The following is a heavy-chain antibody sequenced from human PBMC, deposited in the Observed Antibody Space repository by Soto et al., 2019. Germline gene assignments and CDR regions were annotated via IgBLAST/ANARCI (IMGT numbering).Heavy chain of an antibody. CDR3: ARDILHDPDIVLMVYAIPNAHGMDV. D-gene: IGHD2-8*01. V-gene: IGHV3-33*01. CDR2: IWYDGSNK. J-gene: IGHJ6*02. Sequence: PGGSLRLSCAASGFTFSSYGMHWVRQAPGKGLEWVAVIWYDGSNKYYADSVKGRFTISRDNSKNTLYLQMNSLRAEDTAVYYCARDILHDPDIVLMVYAIPNAHGMDVWGQGTTVTVSS. CDR1: GFTFSSYG.